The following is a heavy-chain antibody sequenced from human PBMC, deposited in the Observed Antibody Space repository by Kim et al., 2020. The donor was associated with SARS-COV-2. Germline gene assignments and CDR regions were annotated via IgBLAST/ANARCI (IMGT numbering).Heavy chain of an antibody. CDR3: ARDRNTATTRYYNMDV. D-gene: IGHD4-17*01. V-gene: IGHV3-33*01. CDR2: IWYDGSQQ. CDR1: GFTFRRHG. Sequence: GRSLRLSCVVSGFTFRRHGMHWVRQVPGKGLEWVAVIWYDGSQQYYGDSVKGRFTISRDNSESTMYLQMNNLTADDTGMYFCARDRNTATTRYYNMDVWGKGTTVTVSS. J-gene: IGHJ6*03.